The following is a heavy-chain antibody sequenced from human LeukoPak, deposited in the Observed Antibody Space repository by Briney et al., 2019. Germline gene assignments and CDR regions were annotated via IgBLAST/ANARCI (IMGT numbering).Heavy chain of an antibody. V-gene: IGHV3-7*01. D-gene: IGHD3-3*01. CDR2: IKQDGSEK. CDR1: GFTFSSYW. CDR3: ARDRDFWSGYYYYYYMDV. J-gene: IGHJ6*03. Sequence: GGSLRLSCAASGFTFSSYWMSWVRQAPGKGLEWVANIKQDGSEKYYVDSVKGRFTISRGNAKNSLYLQMNSLRAEDTAVYYCARDRDFWSGYYYYYYMDVWGKGTTVTVSS.